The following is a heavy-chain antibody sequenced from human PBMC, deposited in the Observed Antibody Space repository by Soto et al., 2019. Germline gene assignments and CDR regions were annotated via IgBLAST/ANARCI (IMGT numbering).Heavy chain of an antibody. V-gene: IGHV3-30*04. D-gene: IGHD6-6*01. CDR3: TKSSGGSSSVGMDY. CDR1: GFIFKNYA. J-gene: IGHJ4*02. CDR2: ITRDGYNK. Sequence: GGSLRLSCAGSGFIFKNYALNWVRQAPGKGLEWVASITRDGYNKYYADSVKGRFTISRDNSRDTLSLQMTALTIEDSSVYYCTKSSGGSSSVGMDYWGQGTRVTVSS.